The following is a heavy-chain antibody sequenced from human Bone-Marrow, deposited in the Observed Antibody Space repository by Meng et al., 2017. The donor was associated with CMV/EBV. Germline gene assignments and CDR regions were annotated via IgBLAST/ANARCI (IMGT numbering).Heavy chain of an antibody. J-gene: IGHJ4*02. V-gene: IGHV3-23*01. CDR3: AKAPYSSGWANYFDY. CDR1: GFTFSSYA. CDR2: ISGSGDST. D-gene: IGHD6-19*01. Sequence: SGFTFSSYARSWVRQAPGKGLEWVSVISGSGDSTYYAEPVRGRFTISRDNSKNTLYLQMNILRAEDTAVYYCAKAPYSSGWANYFDYWGQGTLVTVSS.